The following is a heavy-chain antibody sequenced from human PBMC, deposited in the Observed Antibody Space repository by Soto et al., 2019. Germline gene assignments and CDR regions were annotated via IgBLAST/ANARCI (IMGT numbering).Heavy chain of an antibody. CDR2: INHSGST. J-gene: IGHJ4*02. CDR1: GGSFSGYY. CDR3: ARDQGGSSPPDY. Sequence: SETLSLTCAVYGGSFSGYYWSWIRQPPGKGLEWIGEINHSGSTNYNPSLKSRVTISVDTSKNQFSLKLSSVTAADTAVYYCARDQGGSSPPDYWGQGTLVTVSS. V-gene: IGHV4-34*01. D-gene: IGHD6-13*01.